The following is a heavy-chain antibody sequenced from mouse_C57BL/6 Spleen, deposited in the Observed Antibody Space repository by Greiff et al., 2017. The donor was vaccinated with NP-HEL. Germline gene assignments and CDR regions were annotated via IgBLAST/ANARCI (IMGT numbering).Heavy chain of an antibody. CDR2: ISSGGSYT. Sequence: EVQLQESGGDLVKPGGSLKLSCAASGFTFSSYGMSWVRQTPDKRLEWVATISSGGSYTYYPDSVKGRFTISRDNAKNTLYLQMSSLKSEDTAMYYCARRTTVMDYWGQGTSVTVSS. CDR1: GFTFSSYG. J-gene: IGHJ4*01. CDR3: ARRTTVMDY. V-gene: IGHV5-6*01. D-gene: IGHD1-1*01.